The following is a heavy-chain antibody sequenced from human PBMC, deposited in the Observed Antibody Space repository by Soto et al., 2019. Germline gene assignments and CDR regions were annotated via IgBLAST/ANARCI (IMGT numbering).Heavy chain of an antibody. V-gene: IGHV3-23*01. Sequence: EVQLLESGGGLVQPGGSLRLSCAASGFTFISYAMNWVRQAPGKGLQWVSAISGGGDATFYADSVKGRFTISRDKSRNTVTLQMNSLAADDTAVYYCARKFPGSTTRPDYWYFDLWGRGTLVTVSS. D-gene: IGHD2-2*01. J-gene: IGHJ2*01. CDR1: GFTFISYA. CDR3: ARKFPGSTTRPDYWYFDL. CDR2: ISGGGDAT.